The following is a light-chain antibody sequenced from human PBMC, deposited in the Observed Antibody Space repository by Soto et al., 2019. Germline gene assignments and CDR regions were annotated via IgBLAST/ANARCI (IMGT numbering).Light chain of an antibody. V-gene: IGKV1-5*03. CDR2: KAS. Sequence: DIQMTQSPSTLSASVRDRVTITCRASQSISNSLAWYQQRPGKAPKLLIYKASSLETGVPSRFSGSGSGTEFTLTISSLQPDDFATYYCQQYNSDWNTFGQGTKWIS. CDR1: QSISNS. CDR3: QQYNSDWNT. J-gene: IGKJ2*01.